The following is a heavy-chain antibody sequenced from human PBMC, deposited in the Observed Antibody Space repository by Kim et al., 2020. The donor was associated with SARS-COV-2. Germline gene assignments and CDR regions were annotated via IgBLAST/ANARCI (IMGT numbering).Heavy chain of an antibody. J-gene: IGHJ6*02. CDR1: GFTFSSYW. CDR2: INSDGSST. D-gene: IGHD2-15*01. V-gene: IGHV3-74*01. Sequence: GGSLRLSCAASGFTFSSYWMHWVRQAPGKGLVWVSRINSDGSSTSYADSVKGRFTISRDNAKNTLYLQMNSLRAEDTAVYYCARDGSGGRQYYYYGMDVWGQGTTVTVSS. CDR3: ARDGSGGRQYYYYGMDV.